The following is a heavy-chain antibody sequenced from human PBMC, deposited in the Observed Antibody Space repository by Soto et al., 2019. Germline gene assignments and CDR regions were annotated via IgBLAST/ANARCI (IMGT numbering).Heavy chain of an antibody. CDR3: EGDETKTLRDWFDP. CDR1: GGSISGFY. CDR2: IYAAGTT. V-gene: IGHV4-4*07. J-gene: IGHJ5*02. D-gene: IGHD3-16*01. Sequence: PSGTLALTCTVSGGSISGFYWSWIRKSAGKGLEWVGRIYAAGTTDYNPSLKSRGMMSADTFKKQFSLLLRAVMAADAVVFYCEGDETKTLRDWFDPWGQGILVTVSS.